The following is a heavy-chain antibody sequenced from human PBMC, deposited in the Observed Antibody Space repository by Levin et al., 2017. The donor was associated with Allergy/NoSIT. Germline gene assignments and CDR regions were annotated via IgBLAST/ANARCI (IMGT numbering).Heavy chain of an antibody. D-gene: IGHD2-2*01. CDR2: ISWNSGSI. CDR1: GFTFDDYA. J-gene: IGHJ4*02. Sequence: LSLTCAASGFTFDDYAMHWVRQAPGKGLEWVSGISWNSGSIGYADSVKGRFTISRDNAKNSLYLQMNSLRAEDTALYYCAKGRLPAASFNYFDYWGQGTLVTVSS. V-gene: IGHV3-9*01. CDR3: AKGRLPAASFNYFDY.